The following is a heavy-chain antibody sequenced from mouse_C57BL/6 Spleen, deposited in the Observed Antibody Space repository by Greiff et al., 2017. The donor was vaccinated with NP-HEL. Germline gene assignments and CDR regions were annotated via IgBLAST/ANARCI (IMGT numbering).Heavy chain of an antibody. J-gene: IGHJ1*03. D-gene: IGHD1-1*01. CDR1: GYTFTDYE. Sequence: QVQLKQSGAELVRPGASVTLSCKASGYTFTDYEMHWVKQTPVHGLEWIGAIDPETGGTAYNQKFKGKAILTADKSSSTAYMELRSLTSEDSAVYYCTREEEIYYYGSSYGYFDVWGTGTTVTVSS. V-gene: IGHV1-15*01. CDR2: IDPETGGT. CDR3: TREEEIYYYGSSYGYFDV.